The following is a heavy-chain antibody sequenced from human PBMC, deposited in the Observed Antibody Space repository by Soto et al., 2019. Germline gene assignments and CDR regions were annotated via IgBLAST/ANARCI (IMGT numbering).Heavy chain of an antibody. CDR2: MYDIGSP. Sequence: PSETLSLTCTVSDGSISSSSYYLVRIRQPPGKGLEWIGIMYDIGSPYYNPTLKSRITIAADTSKKQFSLKLSSVTAAGTAAYDCARALYGDYGIVWFDPWGQGTLVTVSS. V-gene: IGHV4-39*01. CDR1: DGSISSSSYY. D-gene: IGHD4-17*01. J-gene: IGHJ5*02. CDR3: ARALYGDYGIVWFDP.